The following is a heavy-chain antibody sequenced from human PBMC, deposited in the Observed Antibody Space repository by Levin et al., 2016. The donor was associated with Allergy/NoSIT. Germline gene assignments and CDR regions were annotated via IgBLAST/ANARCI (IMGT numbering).Heavy chain of an antibody. CDR3: ARGPYYCVATSCLSWFDP. V-gene: IGHV4-59*08. CDR2: IYHTGST. J-gene: IGHJ5*02. Sequence: SETLSLTCTVSGGSITSSYWSWVRQPPGKGLEWIAYIYHTGSTDFNPSLRSRVTMSVDTSKSQFSLKLSSVTAADTAVYYCARGPYYCVATSCLSWFDPWGQGTLVTVSS. D-gene: IGHD2-2*01. CDR1: GGSITSSY.